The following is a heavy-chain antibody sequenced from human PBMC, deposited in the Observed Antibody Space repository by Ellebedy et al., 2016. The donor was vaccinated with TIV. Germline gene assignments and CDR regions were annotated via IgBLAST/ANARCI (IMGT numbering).Heavy chain of an antibody. CDR1: GGSISSYY. V-gene: IGHV4-59*08. CDR2: IYYSGST. D-gene: IGHD5-12*01. CDR3: ARLGGSGYLGYHYYGMDV. Sequence: MPSETLSLTCTVSGGSISSYYWSRIRQPPGKGLEWIGYIYYSGSTNYNPSLKSRVTISVDTSKNQFSLKPSSVTAADTAVYYCARLGGSGYLGYHYYGMDVWGQGTTVTVSS. J-gene: IGHJ6*02.